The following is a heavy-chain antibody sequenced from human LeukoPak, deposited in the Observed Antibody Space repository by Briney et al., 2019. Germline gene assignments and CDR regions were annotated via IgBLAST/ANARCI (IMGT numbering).Heavy chain of an antibody. CDR3: ARGVGEGFDY. D-gene: IGHD3-10*01. CDR2: ISSSGSYI. V-gene: IGHV3-21*01. Sequence: GGSLRLSCAASGFTFSSYSMNWVRQAPGKGLEWVSSISSSGSYIYYADSVKGRFTVSRDNAKNSLYLQMNSLRAEDTAAYYCARGVGEGFDYWGQGTLVTVSS. CDR1: GFTFSSYS. J-gene: IGHJ4*02.